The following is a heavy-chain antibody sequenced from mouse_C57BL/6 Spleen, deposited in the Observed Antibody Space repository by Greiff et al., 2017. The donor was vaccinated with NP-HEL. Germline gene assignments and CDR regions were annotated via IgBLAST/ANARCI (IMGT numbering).Heavy chain of an antibody. Sequence: EVKVEESGGGLVQPGGSLSLSCAASGFTFTDYYMSWVRQPPGKALEWLGFIRNKANGYTTEYSASVKGRFTISRDNFQSILYLQMNALRAEDSATYYCARDYYGSPYAMDYWGQGTSVTVSS. CDR1: GFTFTDYY. J-gene: IGHJ4*01. D-gene: IGHD1-1*01. CDR2: IRNKANGYTT. CDR3: ARDYYGSPYAMDY. V-gene: IGHV7-3*01.